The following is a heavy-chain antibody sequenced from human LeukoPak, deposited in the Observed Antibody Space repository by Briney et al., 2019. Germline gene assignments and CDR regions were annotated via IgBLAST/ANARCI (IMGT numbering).Heavy chain of an antibody. CDR2: ISSSSSYI. Sequence: GGSLRLSCAASGFTFSSYSMNWVRQAPGKGLEWVSSISSSSSYIYYADSVKGRFTISRDNAKNSLYLQMNSLRAEDTAVYYCARRQPRYSGSYYYGMDVWGQGTTVTVSS. CDR3: ARRQPRYSGSYYYGMDV. D-gene: IGHD1-26*01. J-gene: IGHJ6*02. CDR1: GFTFSSYS. V-gene: IGHV3-21*01.